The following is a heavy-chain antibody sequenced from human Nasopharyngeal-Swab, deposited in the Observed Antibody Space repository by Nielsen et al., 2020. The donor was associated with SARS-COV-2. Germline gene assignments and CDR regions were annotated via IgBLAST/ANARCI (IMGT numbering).Heavy chain of an antibody. Sequence: APWKGLGGVAVISYDGSNKYYADSVKGRFSISRDNSKNTLYLQMNSLRAEDTAVYYCARGEVYYYDSSGYFNYFDSWGQGTLVTVSS. V-gene: IGHV3-30-3*01. D-gene: IGHD3-22*01. CDR3: ARGEVYYYDSSGYFNYFDS. J-gene: IGHJ4*02. CDR2: ISYDGSNK.